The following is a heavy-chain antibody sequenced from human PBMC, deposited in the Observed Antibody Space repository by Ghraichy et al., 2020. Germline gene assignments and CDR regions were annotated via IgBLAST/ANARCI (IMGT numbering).Heavy chain of an antibody. Sequence: SETLSLTCAVSGDVIGAGGYSWSWIRQSPGKGLEWVGYTLHDGTTRLNPSLKNRVTILVDKSKNQFSLNLSSLTAADTAVYYCARGAHDYAFDFWGQGAPVTVTS. CDR3: ARGAHDYAFDF. CDR1: GDVIGAGGYS. CDR2: TLHDGTT. D-gene: IGHD4-17*01. V-gene: IGHV4-30-2*06. J-gene: IGHJ4*02.